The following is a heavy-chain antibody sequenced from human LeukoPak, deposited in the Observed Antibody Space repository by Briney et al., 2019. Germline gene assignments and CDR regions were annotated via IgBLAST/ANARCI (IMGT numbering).Heavy chain of an antibody. V-gene: IGHV3-23*01. Sequence: GGSLRLSCAASGFTLSSYAMSWIRQAPGKGLEWVSALSGSGGSTYYADSVKGRFTLSRDNSKNTLYLQMNRLRAEDTAVYYCAKILHQYFDYWGQGTLVTVSS. J-gene: IGHJ4*02. CDR1: GFTLSSYA. CDR3: AKILHQYFDY. CDR2: LSGSGGST.